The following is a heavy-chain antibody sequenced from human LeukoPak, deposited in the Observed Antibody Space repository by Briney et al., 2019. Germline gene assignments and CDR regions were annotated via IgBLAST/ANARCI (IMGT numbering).Heavy chain of an antibody. J-gene: IGHJ6*03. CDR1: GYTFTSYN. CDR3: ARCPYGSGSYLFGGSSYYMDV. V-gene: IGHV1-18*01. CDR2: ISTYNGNT. D-gene: IGHD3-10*01. Sequence: ASVKVSCTTSGYTFTSYNLNWVRQAPGQGLEWMGLISTYNGNTNYAQRFQGRVTMTTDTSTNTAYMELRSLRSDDTAVYYCARCPYGSGSYLFGGSSYYMDVWGKGTTVTVSS.